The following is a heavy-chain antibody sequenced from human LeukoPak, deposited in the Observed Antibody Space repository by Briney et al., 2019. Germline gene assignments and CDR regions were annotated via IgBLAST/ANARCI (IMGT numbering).Heavy chain of an antibody. CDR3: AKDITPPVQAMAPSDGMDV. V-gene: IGHV3-43D*03. J-gene: IGHJ6*02. Sequence: GGSLRLSCAASGFTFDDYAMHWVRQAPGKGLEWVSLISWNGGSTYYADSVKGRFTISRDNSKNSLYLQMNSLRAEDTALYYCAKDITPPVQAMAPSDGMDVWGQGTTVTVSS. CDR1: GFTFDDYA. CDR2: ISWNGGST. D-gene: IGHD5-18*01.